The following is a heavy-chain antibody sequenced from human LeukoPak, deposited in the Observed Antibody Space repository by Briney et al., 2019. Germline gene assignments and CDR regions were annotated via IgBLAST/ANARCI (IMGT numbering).Heavy chain of an antibody. J-gene: IGHJ4*02. Sequence: GAPVTVSFKVSGYTLTELSMHWVGQAPGKGGEGMGGFDPEDGETIYAQKFQGRVTMTEDTSTDTAYMELSSLRSEDTAVYYCAEQLWSGYYFDYWGQGTLVTVSS. CDR1: GYTLTELS. CDR3: AEQLWSGYYFDY. D-gene: IGHD5-18*01. CDR2: FDPEDGET. V-gene: IGHV1-24*01.